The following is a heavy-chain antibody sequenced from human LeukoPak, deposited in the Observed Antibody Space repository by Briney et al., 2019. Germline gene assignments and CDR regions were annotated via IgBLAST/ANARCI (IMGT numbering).Heavy chain of an antibody. J-gene: IGHJ4*02. CDR2: IKQDGNEK. Sequence: GGSLRLSCAASGFTSSNYWMTWVRQAPGKGLEWVANIKQDGNEKYYADSVKGRFTISRDNSKNTLYLQMNSLRAEDTAVYYCAREPWELLPYFDYWGQGTLVTVSS. D-gene: IGHD1-26*01. CDR1: GFTSSNYW. CDR3: AREPWELLPYFDY. V-gene: IGHV3-7*01.